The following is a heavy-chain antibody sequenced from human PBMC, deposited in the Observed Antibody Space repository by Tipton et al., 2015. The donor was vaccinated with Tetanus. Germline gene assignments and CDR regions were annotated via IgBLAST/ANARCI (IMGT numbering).Heavy chain of an antibody. V-gene: IGHV4-34*01. D-gene: IGHD5-12*01. CDR1: GGSFSGFY. CDR3: AGPTLAHDAFDF. CDR2: INHSGST. J-gene: IGHJ3*01. Sequence: TLSLTCAVYGGSFSGFYWSWIRQPPGKGLEWIGEINHSGSTNYNPSLKSRVTIFVDKSKNQFSLRLSSVTAADTAVYYCAGPTLAHDAFDFWGQGTMVTVSS.